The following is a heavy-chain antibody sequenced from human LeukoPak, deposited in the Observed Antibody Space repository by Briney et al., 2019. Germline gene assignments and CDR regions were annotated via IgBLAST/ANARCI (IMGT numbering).Heavy chain of an antibody. CDR2: ISGTGGT. V-gene: IGHV3-23*01. Sequence: PGGSLRLSCAASGFIFSGYAMSWVRQAPGKGLEWLSAISGTGGTYYADSVKGRFSISRDNSKNTLYLQMNSLRAEDAAVYYCSKSPGGWSNFDYRGQGSLVTVSS. CDR3: SKSPGGWSNFDY. J-gene: IGHJ4*02. D-gene: IGHD6-19*01. CDR1: GFIFSGYA.